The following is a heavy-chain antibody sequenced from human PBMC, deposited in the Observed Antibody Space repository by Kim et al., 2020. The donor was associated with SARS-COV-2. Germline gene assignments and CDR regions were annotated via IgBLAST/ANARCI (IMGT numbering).Heavy chain of an antibody. D-gene: IGHD6-13*01. Sequence: VKVSCKASGGTFSSYAIIWVRQAPGQGLEWMGGIIPIFGTANYAQKFQGRVTITADESTSTAYMELSSLRSEDTAVYYCARGGYSRTYYYYYGMDVWGQGTTVTVSS. V-gene: IGHV1-69*13. CDR1: GGTFSSYA. CDR2: IIPIFGTA. J-gene: IGHJ6*02. CDR3: ARGGYSRTYYYYYGMDV.